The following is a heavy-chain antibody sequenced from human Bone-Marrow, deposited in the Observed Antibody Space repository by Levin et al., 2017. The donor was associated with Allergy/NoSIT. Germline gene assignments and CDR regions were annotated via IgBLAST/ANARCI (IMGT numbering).Heavy chain of an antibody. J-gene: IGHJ4*02. CDR3: ARSRGSDY. V-gene: IGHV7-4-1*02. Sequence: GESLKISCKASGYTFTTYAMNWVRQAPGQGLEWMGWINTDTGNPTYAQGFTGRFVFSLDSSVATAYLQISRLKGEDTAVYYSARSRGSDYWGQGTLVTVSS. CDR2: INTDTGNP. CDR1: GYTFTTYA. D-gene: IGHD6-19*01.